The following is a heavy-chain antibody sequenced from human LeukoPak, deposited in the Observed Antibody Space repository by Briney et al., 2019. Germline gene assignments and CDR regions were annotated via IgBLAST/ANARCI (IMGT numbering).Heavy chain of an antibody. CDR3: ARSYYDFWSGYPLFDY. Sequence: PGGSLRLSCAASGFTFSSYAMSWVRQAPGKGLEWVSAISGSGGNTYYADSVKGRFTISRDNSKNTLYLQMNSLRAEDTAVYYCARSYYDFWSGYPLFDYWGQGTLVTVSS. J-gene: IGHJ4*02. CDR2: ISGSGGNT. D-gene: IGHD3-3*01. V-gene: IGHV3-23*01. CDR1: GFTFSSYA.